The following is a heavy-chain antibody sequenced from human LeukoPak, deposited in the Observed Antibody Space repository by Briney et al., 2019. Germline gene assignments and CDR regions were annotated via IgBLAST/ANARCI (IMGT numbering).Heavy chain of an antibody. V-gene: IGHV5-51*01. D-gene: IGHD1-26*01. CDR2: IYPGDSDT. CDR3: ARLGSQMFIDY. J-gene: IGHJ4*02. Sequence: GESLKISCKGSGYSFTNYWIGWVRQLPGKGLEWMGIIYPGDSDTRYSPSFQGQVTTSVDKSISTAYLQWSSLKASDTAMYYCARLGSQMFIDYWGQGTLVTVSS. CDR1: GYSFTNYW.